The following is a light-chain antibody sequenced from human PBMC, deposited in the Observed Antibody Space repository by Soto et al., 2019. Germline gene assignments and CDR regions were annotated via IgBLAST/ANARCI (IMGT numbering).Light chain of an antibody. J-gene: IGLJ2*01. Sequence: QSVLTQPASVSGSPGQSITISCTGTSSDVGNYNLVSWYQQHPGKAPKLMIYEDTKRPSGVSNRFSGSKSGNTASLTISGLQAEDEADYYCCSYAGSSPSVLFGGGTKLTVL. V-gene: IGLV2-23*01. CDR1: SSDVGNYNL. CDR2: EDT. CDR3: CSYAGSSPSVL.